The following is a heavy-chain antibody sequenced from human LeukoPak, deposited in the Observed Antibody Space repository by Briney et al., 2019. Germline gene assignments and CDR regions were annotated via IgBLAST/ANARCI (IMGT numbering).Heavy chain of an antibody. J-gene: IGHJ4*02. D-gene: IGHD6-13*01. Sequence: SETLSLTCTVSGGSMNDASYYWAWIRQPPGKGPEWIGSIHFSGSANYNPSLKSRVTISLDSSKNQFSLKLSFVTAADTAIYYCAREDFSSWYVDYWGQGILVTVSS. CDR3: AREDFSSWYVDY. CDR2: IHFSGSA. V-gene: IGHV4-39*07. CDR1: GGSMNDASYY.